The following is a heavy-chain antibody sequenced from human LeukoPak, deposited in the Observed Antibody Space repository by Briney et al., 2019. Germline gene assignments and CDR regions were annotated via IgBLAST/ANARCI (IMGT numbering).Heavy chain of an antibody. J-gene: IGHJ4*02. CDR3: ARQGYNSTWDRYLAY. V-gene: IGHV5-51*01. CDR2: IYPGDSDV. Sequence: GESLKISCKGSGYSFSNYWIGWVRQMPGKGLEWMGIIYPGDSDVRYSPSSQGQVTISADKSISTAYLQWSSLQASDSAMYYCARQGYNSTWDRYLAYWGQGTLVTVSS. D-gene: IGHD6-13*01. CDR1: GYSFSNYW.